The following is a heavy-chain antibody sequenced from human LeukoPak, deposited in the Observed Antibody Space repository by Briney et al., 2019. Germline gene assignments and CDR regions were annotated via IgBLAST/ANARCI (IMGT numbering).Heavy chain of an antibody. Sequence: GASLRLSCAASGFTFSSYAMSWVRQAPGKGLEWVSAISGSGGSTYYADSVKGRFTISRDNSKNPLYLQMNSLRAEDTAVYYCAKTRGGELPPFDYWGQGTLVTVSS. J-gene: IGHJ4*02. V-gene: IGHV3-23*01. CDR1: GFTFSSYA. CDR2: ISGSGGST. D-gene: IGHD1-26*01. CDR3: AKTRGGELPPFDY.